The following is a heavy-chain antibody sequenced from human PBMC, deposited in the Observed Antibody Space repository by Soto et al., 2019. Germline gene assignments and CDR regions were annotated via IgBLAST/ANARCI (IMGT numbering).Heavy chain of an antibody. Sequence: ASVKVSCKASGYTFTSYAMHWVRQAPGQRLEWMGWINAGNGNTKYSQKFQGRVTITRDTSASTAYMELSSLRSEDTAVYYCARGFSSIAVAGDFDYWGQGTLVTVSS. CDR1: GYTFTSYA. CDR2: INAGNGNT. V-gene: IGHV1-3*01. J-gene: IGHJ4*02. CDR3: ARGFSSIAVAGDFDY. D-gene: IGHD6-19*01.